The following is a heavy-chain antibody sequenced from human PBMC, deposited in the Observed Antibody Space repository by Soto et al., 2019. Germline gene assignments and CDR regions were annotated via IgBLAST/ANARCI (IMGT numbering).Heavy chain of an antibody. D-gene: IGHD1-26*01. CDR1: GGSISSHY. J-gene: IGHJ6*02. Sequence: TLSLTCTVSGGSISSHYWSWVRQAPGKGLEWIGHIYYRGSTNYNPSLRSRSTISVDTSKNQFSLKLNSVTTADAAVYYCARDGREASGMDVWGQGTKVTVSS. V-gene: IGHV4-59*11. CDR2: IYYRGST. CDR3: ARDGREASGMDV.